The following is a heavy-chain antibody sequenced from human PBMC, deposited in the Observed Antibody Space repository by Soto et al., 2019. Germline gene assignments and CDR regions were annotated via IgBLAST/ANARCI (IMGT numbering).Heavy chain of an antibody. Sequence: GESLKISCKGSGYSFTSYWIGWVRQMSGKGLEWMGIIYPGDSDTRYSPSFQGQVTISADKSISTAYLQWSSLKASDTARYYCARLYGSGSYYNLGDYWGQGTLVTVSS. CDR2: IYPGDSDT. D-gene: IGHD3-10*01. CDR3: ARLYGSGSYYNLGDY. J-gene: IGHJ4*02. V-gene: IGHV5-51*01. CDR1: GYSFTSYW.